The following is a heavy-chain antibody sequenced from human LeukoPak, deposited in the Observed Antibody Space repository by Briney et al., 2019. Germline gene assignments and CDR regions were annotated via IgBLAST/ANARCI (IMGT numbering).Heavy chain of an antibody. CDR3: ARAPYGSATNNYYMDV. Sequence: SGTLSLTCAVSGGSISSSNWWSWVRQPPGKGLEWIGEIYHSGSTNYNPSLKSRVTISVDTSKNQFSLKLSSVTAADTAVYYCARAPYGSATNNYYMDVWGKGTTVTVSS. V-gene: IGHV4-4*02. J-gene: IGHJ6*03. D-gene: IGHD3-10*01. CDR1: GGSISSSNW. CDR2: IYHSGST.